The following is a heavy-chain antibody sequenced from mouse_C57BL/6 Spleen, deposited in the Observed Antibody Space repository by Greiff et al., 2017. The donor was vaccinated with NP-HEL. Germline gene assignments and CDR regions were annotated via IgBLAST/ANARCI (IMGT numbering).Heavy chain of an antibody. CDR2: IDPSDSYT. V-gene: IGHV1-59*01. D-gene: IGHD1-1*01. Sequence: VQLQQPGAELVRPGPSVKLSCKASGYTFTSYWMHWVKQRPGQGLEWIGVIDPSDSYTNYNQKFKGKATLTVDTSSSTAYMQLSSLTAEDSAVYYCARIGTYYYGSSTWFAYWGQGTLVTVSA. CDR1: GYTFTSYW. CDR3: ARIGTYYYGSSTWFAY. J-gene: IGHJ3*01.